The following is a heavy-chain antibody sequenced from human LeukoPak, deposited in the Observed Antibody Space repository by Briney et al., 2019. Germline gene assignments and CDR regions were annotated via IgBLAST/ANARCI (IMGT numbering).Heavy chain of an antibody. D-gene: IGHD6-13*01. CDR3: ARGPYSSRHFDY. CDR2: INHSGST. J-gene: IGHJ4*02. CDR1: GGSFSGYY. V-gene: IGHV4-34*01. Sequence: PSETLSLTCAVYGGSFSGYYWSWIRQPPGKGLEWSGEINHSGSTNYNPSLKSRVTISVDTSKNQFSLKLSSVTAADTAVYYCARGPYSSRHFDYWGQGTLVTVSS.